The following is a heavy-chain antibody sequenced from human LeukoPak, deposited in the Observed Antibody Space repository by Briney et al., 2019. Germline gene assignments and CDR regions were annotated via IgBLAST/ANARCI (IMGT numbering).Heavy chain of an antibody. V-gene: IGHV4-59*01. CDR3: ARVRRAAAGPFDY. CDR2: IYYSGST. Sequence: PSETLSLTCTVSGGSISSYYWSWIRQPPGKGLEWIGYIYYSGSTNYNPSLKSRVTISVDTSKNQFSLKLSSVTAADTAVYYCARVRRAAAGPFDYWGPGTLVSVSS. D-gene: IGHD6-13*01. J-gene: IGHJ4*02. CDR1: GGSISSYY.